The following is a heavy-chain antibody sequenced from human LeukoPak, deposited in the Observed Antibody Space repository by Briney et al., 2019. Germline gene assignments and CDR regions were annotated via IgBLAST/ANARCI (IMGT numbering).Heavy chain of an antibody. CDR1: GGSFSGYY. CDR3: AVTTTFVCDY. V-gene: IGHV4-34*01. Sequence: SETLSLTCAVYGGSFSGYYWSWIRQPPGKGLEWIGEINHSGSTNYNPSLKSRVTISVDTSKNQFSLKLSSVTAADTAVYYCAVTTTFVCDYWGQGTLVTVSS. CDR2: INHSGST. J-gene: IGHJ4*02. D-gene: IGHD3-3*01.